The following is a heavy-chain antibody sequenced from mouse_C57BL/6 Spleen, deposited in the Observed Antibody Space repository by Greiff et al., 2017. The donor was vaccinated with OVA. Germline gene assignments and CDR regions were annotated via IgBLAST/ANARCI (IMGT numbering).Heavy chain of an antibody. CDR2: IRSKSNNYAT. V-gene: IGHV10-1*01. D-gene: IGHD2-1*01. Sequence: DVQLVESGGGLVQPKGSLKLSCAASGFSFNTYAMNWVRQAPGKGLEWVARIRSKSNNYATYYADSVKDRFTISRDDSESMLYLQMNNLKTEDTAMYYCVRQQIYYGNYGYAMDYWGQGTSVTVSS. CDR1: GFSFNTYA. CDR3: VRQQIYYGNYGYAMDY. J-gene: IGHJ4*01.